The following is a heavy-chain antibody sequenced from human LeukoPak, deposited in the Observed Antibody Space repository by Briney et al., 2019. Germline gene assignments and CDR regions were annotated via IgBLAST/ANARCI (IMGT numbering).Heavy chain of an antibody. J-gene: IGHJ4*02. CDR2: LSSSSSYT. V-gene: IGHV3-11*06. D-gene: IGHD5-18*01. Sequence: GGSLRLSRGAPRFTLSAHHLREVRQVAGKGAVGVLYLSSSSSYTNYADYVKGRFTISRDNAKNSLYLQMNSLRAEDTAVYYCARDGLVDTAMVTDYWGQGTLVTVSS. CDR1: RFTLSAHH. CDR3: ARDGLVDTAMVTDY.